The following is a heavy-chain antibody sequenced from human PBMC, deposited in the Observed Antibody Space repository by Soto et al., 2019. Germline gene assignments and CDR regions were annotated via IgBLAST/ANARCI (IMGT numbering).Heavy chain of an antibody. V-gene: IGHV5-51*01. J-gene: IGHJ6*02. D-gene: IGHD5-18*01. CDR1: GYSFTSYW. Sequence: PGESLKISCKGSGYSFTSYWIGWVRQMPGKGLEWMGIIYPGDSDTRYSPSSQGQVTISADKSISTAYLQWSSLKASDTAMYYCARLDKAMADYYGMDVWGQGTTVTVYS. CDR3: ARLDKAMADYYGMDV. CDR2: IYPGDSDT.